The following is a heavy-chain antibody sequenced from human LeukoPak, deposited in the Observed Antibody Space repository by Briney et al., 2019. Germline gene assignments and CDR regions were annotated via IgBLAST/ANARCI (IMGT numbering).Heavy chain of an antibody. J-gene: IGHJ2*01. V-gene: IGHV4-38-2*01. Sequence: SETLSLTCAVSGYSISSGYYWGWIRQPPGKGLGWIGSIYQSGSTYYNPSIKSRVTISVATSKTQFSLKLRSVTAADTAVYYCARPSTWATVTRYWYFDLWGRGTLVTVSS. CDR2: IYQSGST. CDR1: GYSISSGYY. CDR3: ARPSTWATVTRYWYFDL. D-gene: IGHD4-17*01.